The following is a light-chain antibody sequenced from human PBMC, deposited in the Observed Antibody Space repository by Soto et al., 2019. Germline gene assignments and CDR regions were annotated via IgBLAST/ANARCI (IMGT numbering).Light chain of an antibody. CDR1: QSLVYSDGNTY. CDR2: KVS. V-gene: IGKV2-30*01. CDR3: LQDYDFPYT. J-gene: IGKJ2*01. Sequence: DVVMTQSPLSLPVTLGQPASISCRPSQSLVYSDGNTYLNWFQQRPGQSPRRLIYKVSNRDSGVPSTFTGSGSGTDFTLTINDLQPEDVATYFCLQDYDFPYTFGQGTKLEI.